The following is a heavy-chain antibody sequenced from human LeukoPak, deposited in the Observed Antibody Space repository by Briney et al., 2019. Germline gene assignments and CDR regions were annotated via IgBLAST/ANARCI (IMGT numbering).Heavy chain of an antibody. Sequence: KPSETLSLTCAVYGGSFSGYYWSWIRQPPGKGLEWIGEINHSGSTNYNPSLKSRVTISVDTSKNQFSLKLSSVTAADTAVYYCARGREELVVPAYYFDYWGQGTLVTVSS. CDR1: GGSFSGYY. D-gene: IGHD2-2*01. CDR2: INHSGST. CDR3: ARGREELVVPAYYFDY. V-gene: IGHV4-34*01. J-gene: IGHJ4*02.